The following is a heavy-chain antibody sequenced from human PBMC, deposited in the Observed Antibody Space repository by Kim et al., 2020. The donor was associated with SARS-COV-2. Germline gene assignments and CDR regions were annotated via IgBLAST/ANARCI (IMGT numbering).Heavy chain of an antibody. J-gene: IGHJ6*02. CDR1: GFTFSSYE. CDR3: ARVQNSSGWLIRNYYYYGMYV. CDR2: ISSSGSTI. D-gene: IGHD6-19*01. V-gene: IGHV3-48*03. Sequence: GGSLRLSCAASGFTFSSYEMNWVRQAPGKGLEWVSYISSSGSTIYYADSVKGRFTISRDNAKNSLYLQMNSLRAEDTAVYYCARVQNSSGWLIRNYYYYGMYVWGQGTTVTVSS.